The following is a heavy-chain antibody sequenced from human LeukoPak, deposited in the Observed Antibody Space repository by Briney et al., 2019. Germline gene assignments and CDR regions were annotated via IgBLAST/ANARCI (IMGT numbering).Heavy chain of an antibody. CDR3: ARALGDYYDSSGYYPHDAFDI. CDR1: GYSISSGYY. Sequence: SETLSLTCTVSGYSISSGYYWGWIRQPPGQGLEWIGSIYHSGSTYYNPSLKSRVTISVDTSKNQFSLKLSSVTAADTAVYYCARALGDYYDSSGYYPHDAFDIWGQGTMVTVSS. CDR2: IYHSGST. J-gene: IGHJ3*02. V-gene: IGHV4-38-2*02. D-gene: IGHD3-22*01.